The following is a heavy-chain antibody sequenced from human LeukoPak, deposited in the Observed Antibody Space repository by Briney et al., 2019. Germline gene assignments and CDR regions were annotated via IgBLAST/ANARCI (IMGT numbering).Heavy chain of an antibody. D-gene: IGHD2-21*02. V-gene: IGHV1-2*02. J-gene: IGHJ4*02. CDR3: ARGYCSGDCFTLFDY. CDR2: INPNSGGT. Sequence: ASVKVSCMASGYTFTGYYMHWVRQAPGQGLEWMGWINPNSGGTNYAQKFQGRVTMTRDTSISTAYMGLSSLRSDDTAVYYCARGYCSGDCFTLFDYWGQGTLVTVSS. CDR1: GYTFTGYY.